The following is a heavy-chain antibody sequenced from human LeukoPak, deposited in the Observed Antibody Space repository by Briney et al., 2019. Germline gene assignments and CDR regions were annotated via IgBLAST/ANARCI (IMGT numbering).Heavy chain of an antibody. D-gene: IGHD2-21*01. CDR2: IIPIFGTA. V-gene: IGHV1-69*05. Sequence: SVKVSCKASGGTFSSYAISWVRQAPGQGLEWMGGIIPIFGTANYAQKFQGRVTITTDESTSTAYMELSSLRSEDTAVYYCATPIKYCGGDCPLDYWGQGTLVTVSS. CDR3: ATPIKYCGGDCPLDY. J-gene: IGHJ4*02. CDR1: GGTFSSYA.